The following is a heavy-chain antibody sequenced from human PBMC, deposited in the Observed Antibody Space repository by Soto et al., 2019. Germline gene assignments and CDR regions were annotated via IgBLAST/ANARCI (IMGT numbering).Heavy chain of an antibody. CDR1: GYTFTRYT. J-gene: IGHJ5*02. CDR3: ARGIATGQLDP. CDR2: IDPDNGNT. V-gene: IGHV1-3*01. D-gene: IGHD2-15*01. Sequence: ASVKVSGKXSGYTFTRYTMNWVRQAPGQRLEWMGWIDPDNGNTKSSQKFQGRVIITRDTSASTAYMDLSSLRSEDTAVYYCARGIATGQLDPWGQGTLVTVSS.